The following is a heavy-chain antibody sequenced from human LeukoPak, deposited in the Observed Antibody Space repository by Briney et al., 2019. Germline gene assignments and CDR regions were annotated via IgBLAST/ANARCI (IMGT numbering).Heavy chain of an antibody. CDR1: GGSITTYY. CDR2: IYSSGST. D-gene: IGHD6-13*01. V-gene: IGHV4-4*07. Sequence: SETLSLTCTVSGGSITTYYWSWIRQPAGKALEWIGRIYSSGSTNYNPSLKSRVTMSVDKSKNQFSLRLTSVTAADMAVYYCARDKAGSSSVDYWGQGTLVTASS. J-gene: IGHJ4*02. CDR3: ARDKAGSSSVDY.